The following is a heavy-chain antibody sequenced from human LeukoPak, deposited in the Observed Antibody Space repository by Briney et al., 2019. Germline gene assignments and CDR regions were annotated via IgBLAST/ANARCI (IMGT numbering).Heavy chain of an antibody. CDR3: AKDSQLELRNYYHYYYMDV. CDR1: GFTFISYG. J-gene: IGHJ6*03. CDR2: IRYDGSNK. V-gene: IGHV3-30*02. Sequence: GGSLRLSCAASGFTFISYGMHWVRQAPGKGLEWVAFIRYDGSNKYYADSVKGRFTISRDNSKNTLYLQMNSLRAEDTAVYYCAKDSQLELRNYYHYYYMDVWGKGTTVTVSS. D-gene: IGHD1-1*01.